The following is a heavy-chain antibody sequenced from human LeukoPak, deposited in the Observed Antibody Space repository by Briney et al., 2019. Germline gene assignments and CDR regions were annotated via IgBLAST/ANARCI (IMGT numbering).Heavy chain of an antibody. D-gene: IGHD5-12*01. J-gene: IGHJ4*02. V-gene: IGHV4-59*01. CDR2: IYYSGST. Sequence: SETLSLTCTVSGGSISSYYWSWIRQPPGKGLEWIGYIYYSGSTNYNPSLKSRVTISVDTSKNQFSLKLSSVTAADTAVYYCAGGGGGATTFDYWGQGTLVTVSS. CDR1: GGSISSYY. CDR3: AGGGGGATTFDY.